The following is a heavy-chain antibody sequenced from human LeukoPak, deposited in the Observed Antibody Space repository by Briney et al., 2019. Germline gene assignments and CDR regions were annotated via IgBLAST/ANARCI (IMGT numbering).Heavy chain of an antibody. CDR2: INPSGGST. CDR3: ARDPRGSGYYYYYGMDV. Sequence: ASVKVACKASGYTFTSYYMHWVRQAPGQGLEWMGIINPSGGSTSYAQKFQGRVTMTRDTSTSTVYMELSSLRSEDTAVYYCARDPRGSGYYYYYGMDVWGQGTTVTVS. J-gene: IGHJ6*02. D-gene: IGHD6-19*01. CDR1: GYTFTSYY. V-gene: IGHV1-46*01.